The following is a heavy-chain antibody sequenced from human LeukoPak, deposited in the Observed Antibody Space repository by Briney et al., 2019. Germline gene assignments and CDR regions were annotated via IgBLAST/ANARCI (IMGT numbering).Heavy chain of an antibody. V-gene: IGHV1-46*01. CDR2: INPSGGST. CDR1: GYTFTSYY. J-gene: IGHJ6*02. D-gene: IGHD3-3*01. CDR3: ARGAGSRVLILEWLPLGMDV. Sequence: ASVKVSCKASGYTFTSYYMHWVRQAPGQGLEWMGMINPSGGSTSYAQKFQGRVTMTRDTSTSTVYMELSSLRSEDTAVYYCARGAGSRVLILEWLPLGMDVWGQGTTVTVSS.